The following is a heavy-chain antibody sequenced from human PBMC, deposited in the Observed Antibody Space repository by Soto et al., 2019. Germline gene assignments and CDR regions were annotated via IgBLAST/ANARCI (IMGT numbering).Heavy chain of an antibody. D-gene: IGHD6-19*01. J-gene: IGHJ5*02. Sequence: EVQLLESGGGLVHPGGSLRLSCAASGFPFSSYGMSWVRQAPGKGLEWVSIISSSGSTYYADSVKGRFTISRDNSKNTLFLQMNSLRAEDTALYYCAKRESSGWKVWFDPWGQGTLVTVSS. CDR3: AKRESSGWKVWFDP. V-gene: IGHV3-23*01. CDR1: GFPFSSYG. CDR2: IISSSGST.